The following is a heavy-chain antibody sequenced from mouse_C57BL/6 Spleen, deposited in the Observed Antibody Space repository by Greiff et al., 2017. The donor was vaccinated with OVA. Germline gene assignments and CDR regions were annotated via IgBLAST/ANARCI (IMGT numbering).Heavy chain of an antibody. J-gene: IGHJ4*01. D-gene: IGHD1-1*01. V-gene: IGHV1-80*01. CDR3: ARRGYSSYAMDY. CDR1: AYAFSSYW. CDR2: IYPGDGDT. Sequence: VLLQQSGAELVKPGASVKISCKASAYAFSSYWMNWVKQRPGKGLVWIGQIYPGDGDTNYNGKFKGKATLTADKSSSTAYMQLSSLTSEDSAVYFCARRGYSSYAMDYWGQGTSVTVSS.